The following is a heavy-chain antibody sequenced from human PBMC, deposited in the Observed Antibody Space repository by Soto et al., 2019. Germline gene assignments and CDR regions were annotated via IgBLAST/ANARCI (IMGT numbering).Heavy chain of an antibody. D-gene: IGHD5-12*01. CDR3: ARDQSHRLVATILGYYFDY. Sequence: ASVKVSCKASRYTFTSYYMQWVRQAPGQGLEWMGIINPSGGSTSYAQKFQGRVTMTRDTSTSTVYMELSSLRSEDTAVYYCARDQSHRLVATILGYYFDYWGQGTLVTVSS. CDR2: INPSGGST. V-gene: IGHV1-46*01. J-gene: IGHJ4*02. CDR1: RYTFTSYY.